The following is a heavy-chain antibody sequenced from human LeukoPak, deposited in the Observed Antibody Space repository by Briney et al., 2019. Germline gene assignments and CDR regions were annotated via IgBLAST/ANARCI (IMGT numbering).Heavy chain of an antibody. J-gene: IGHJ6*02. CDR1: GFTFSSYA. D-gene: IGHD6-13*01. Sequence: GGSLRLSCAASGFTFSSYAMSWVRQAPGKGLEWVSAISGSGGSTYYADSVKGRFTISRDNSKNTLYLQMNSLRAEDTAVYYCAEAPPPGTAILSCSDYGMDVWGQGPTVTVSS. CDR2: ISGSGGST. V-gene: IGHV3-23*01. CDR3: AEAPPPGTAILSCSDYGMDV.